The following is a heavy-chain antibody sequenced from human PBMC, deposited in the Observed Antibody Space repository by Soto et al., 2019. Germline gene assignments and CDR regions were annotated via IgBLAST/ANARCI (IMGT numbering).Heavy chain of an antibody. CDR3: ARDKSSGYYSYFQDY. Sequence: PGGSLRLSCAASGFTFSSYSMNWVRQAPGKGLEWVSYISSSSSTIYYADSVKGRFTISRDNAKNSLYLQMNSLRDEDTAVYYCARDKSSGYYSYFQDYWGQGTLVTVSS. V-gene: IGHV3-48*02. D-gene: IGHD3-22*01. J-gene: IGHJ4*02. CDR1: GFTFSSYS. CDR2: ISSSSSTI.